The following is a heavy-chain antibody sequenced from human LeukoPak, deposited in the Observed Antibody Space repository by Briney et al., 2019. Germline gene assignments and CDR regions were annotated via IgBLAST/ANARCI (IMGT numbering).Heavy chain of an antibody. CDR3: ARDSIGYSSSPSCFDY. D-gene: IGHD6-6*01. Sequence: PSETLSLACTVSGYSISSGYYWGWIRQPPGKGLEWIGSIYHSGSTYYNPSLKSRVTISVDTSKNQFSLKLSSVTAADTAVYYCARDSIGYSSSPSCFDYWGQGTLVTVSS. V-gene: IGHV4-38-2*02. CDR2: IYHSGST. J-gene: IGHJ4*02. CDR1: GYSISSGYY.